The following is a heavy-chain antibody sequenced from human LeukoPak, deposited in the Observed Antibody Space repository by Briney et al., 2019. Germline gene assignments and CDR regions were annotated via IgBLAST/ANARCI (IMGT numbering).Heavy chain of an antibody. V-gene: IGHV3-23*01. Sequence: GGSLRLSCAASGFTFTTYAMAWVRQAPGKGLEWVSTVSRTDGSTYYADSVKGRFTISRDNSKNTLYLQMNSLRAEDTAIYYCAKHNSWGFDYWGQGTLVTVSS. J-gene: IGHJ4*02. D-gene: IGHD2/OR15-2a*01. CDR1: GFTFTTYA. CDR3: AKHNSWGFDY. CDR2: VSRTDGST.